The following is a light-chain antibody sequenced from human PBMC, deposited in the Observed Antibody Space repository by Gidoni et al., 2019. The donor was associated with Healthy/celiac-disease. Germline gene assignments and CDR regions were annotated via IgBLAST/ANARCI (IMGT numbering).Light chain of an antibody. Sequence: SSELTQAPAVSVALGQTVRITCRGDRRRIFYASWYQQEPGQAPVLVIYGKHNRPPGIPARFSGSSSGNTASVTITGAQAEDDSDYYCNSQYSTDNHLVFGGGTKLTVL. CDR1: RRRIFY. V-gene: IGLV3-19*01. CDR2: GKH. CDR3: NSQYSTDNHLV. J-gene: IGLJ3*02.